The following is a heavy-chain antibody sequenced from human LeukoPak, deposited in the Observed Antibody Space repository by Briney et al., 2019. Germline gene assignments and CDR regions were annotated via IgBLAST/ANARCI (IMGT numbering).Heavy chain of an antibody. J-gene: IGHJ4*02. CDR1: GGSISSYY. CDR2: IYYSGST. V-gene: IGHV4-59*01. Sequence: SETLSPTCTVSGGSISSYYWSWIRQPPGRGLEWVGYIYYSGSTNYNPSLKSRVTISVDTSKNQFSLKLSSVTAVDTAVYYCARVGYSSSGNYYNDRGAFDYWGQGTLVTVSS. D-gene: IGHD3-10*01. CDR3: ARVGYSSSGNYYNDRGAFDY.